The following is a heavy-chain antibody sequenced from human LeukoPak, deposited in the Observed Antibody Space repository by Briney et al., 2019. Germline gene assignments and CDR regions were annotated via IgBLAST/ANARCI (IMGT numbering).Heavy chain of an antibody. J-gene: IGHJ4*02. V-gene: IGHV3-23*01. CDR2: ISGSGGNT. Sequence: GGSLRLSCAASGFTFSSYAMSWVRQAPGKGLEWVSAISGSGGNTYDADSVKGRFTISRDNSKNTLYLQMNSLRAEDTAVYYCAKDFRIVGTTTYDYWGQGTLVTVSS. CDR3: AKDFRIVGTTTYDY. CDR1: GFTFSSYA. D-gene: IGHD1-26*01.